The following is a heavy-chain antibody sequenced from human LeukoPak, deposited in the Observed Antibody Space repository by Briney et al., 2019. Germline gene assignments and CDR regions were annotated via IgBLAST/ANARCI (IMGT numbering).Heavy chain of an antibody. CDR1: GYTFTSYG. V-gene: IGHV1-18*01. J-gene: IGHJ6*02. Sequence: ASVKVSCKASGYTFTSYGISWVRHAPGQGLEWMGCISAYNGNTNYAQKLQGRVTMTTDTSTSTAYMELRSLRSDDTAVYYCARDVVVVPAAIQNYYYGMDVWGQGTTVTVSS. CDR3: ARDVVVVPAAIQNYYYGMDV. D-gene: IGHD2-2*01. CDR2: ISAYNGNT.